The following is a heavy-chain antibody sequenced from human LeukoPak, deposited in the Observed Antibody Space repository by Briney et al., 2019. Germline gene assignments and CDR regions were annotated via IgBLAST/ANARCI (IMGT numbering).Heavy chain of an antibody. CDR3: ARYDTRDARFEHNYYYYYMDV. J-gene: IGHJ6*03. V-gene: IGHV3-48*04. Sequence: PGGSLRLSCAASGFSFSTYSMNWVRQAPGKGLEWISYVSSSSSTIYYADSVKGRFAISRDNAENSLYLQMNSLRAEDTAMYYCARYDTRDARFEHNYYYYYMDVWGKGTTVTVSS. CDR1: GFSFSTYS. D-gene: IGHD3-22*01. CDR2: VSSSSSTI.